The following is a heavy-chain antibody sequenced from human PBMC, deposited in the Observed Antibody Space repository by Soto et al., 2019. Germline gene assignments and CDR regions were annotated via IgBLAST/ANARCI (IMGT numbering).Heavy chain of an antibody. CDR3: ARGNRKYSSSFAKYYFDY. Sequence: TSETLSLTCAVYGGSFSGYYWSWIRQPPGKGLEWIGEINHSGSTNYNPSLKGRVTISVDTSKNQFSLKLSSVTAADTAVYYCARGNRKYSSSFAKYYFDYWGQGTLVTVSS. V-gene: IGHV4-34*01. CDR2: INHSGST. CDR1: GGSFSGYY. J-gene: IGHJ4*02. D-gene: IGHD6-6*01.